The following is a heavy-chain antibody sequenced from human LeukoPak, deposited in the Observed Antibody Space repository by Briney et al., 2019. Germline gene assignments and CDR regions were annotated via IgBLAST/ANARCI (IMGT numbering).Heavy chain of an antibody. CDR3: ARQTPYDILTGYPWYFDL. CDR2: IYYSWGT. D-gene: IGHD3-9*01. CDR1: GGSISSGDYY. J-gene: IGHJ2*01. V-gene: IGHV4-61*08. Sequence: SETLSLTCTVSGGSISSGDYYWSWIRHPPGKALERIGYIYYSWGTNYNPSLKSRVTISVDKSKNQFSLKLSSVTVADTAVFYCARQTPYDILTGYPWYFDLWGRGTLVTVSS.